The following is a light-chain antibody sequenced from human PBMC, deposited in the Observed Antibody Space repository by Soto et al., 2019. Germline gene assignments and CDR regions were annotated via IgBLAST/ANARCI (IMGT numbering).Light chain of an antibody. V-gene: IGKV1-5*03. CDR1: QTVSSR. CDR3: QHYNSYSEA. Sequence: DIQMTQSPSTLSVSVGDRVTITCRASQTVSSRLAWYQQKPGQAPKLLIYNASTIESGVPSRFSGSGSGTEFTLTISSLQPDDFATYYCQHYNSYSEAFGQGTKVDI. J-gene: IGKJ1*01. CDR2: NAS.